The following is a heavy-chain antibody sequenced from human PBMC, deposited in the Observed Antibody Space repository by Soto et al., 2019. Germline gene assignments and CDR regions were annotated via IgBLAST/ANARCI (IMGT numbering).Heavy chain of an antibody. CDR3: AKDHYGYKGSRSFDY. CDR2: ISGSGGST. D-gene: IGHD5-12*01. Sequence: PGGSLRLSCAASGFTFSSHAMSWVRQAPGKGLAWVSAISGSGGSTYYADSVKGRFTISRDNSKNTLYLQMNSLRAEDTAVYYCAKDHYGYKGSRSFDYWGQGTLVTVSS. V-gene: IGHV3-23*01. J-gene: IGHJ4*02. CDR1: GFTFSSHA.